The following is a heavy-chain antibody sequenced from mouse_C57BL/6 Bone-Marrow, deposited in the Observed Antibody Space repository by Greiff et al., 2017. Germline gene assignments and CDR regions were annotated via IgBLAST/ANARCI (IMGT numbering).Heavy chain of an antibody. D-gene: IGHD2-4*01. Sequence: QVQLQQPGAELVMPGASVKLSCKASGYTFTSYWMHWVKQRPGQGLEWIGEIDPSVSYTNYNQKFKGKSTLTVDKSSSTAYMQLSSLASEDSAVYYCATYDYDGGAWFAYWGQGTMDTVSA. CDR1: GYTFTSYW. V-gene: IGHV1-69*01. J-gene: IGHJ3*01. CDR3: ATYDYDGGAWFAY. CDR2: IDPSVSYT.